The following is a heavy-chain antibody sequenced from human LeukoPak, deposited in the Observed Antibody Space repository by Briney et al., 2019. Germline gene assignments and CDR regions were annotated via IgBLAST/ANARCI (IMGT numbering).Heavy chain of an antibody. Sequence: GGSLRLSCAASGFTFSNYGMYWVRQAPGKGLEGVAFIRYDGSNKYYADSVKGRFTISRDNSKNTLYLQMNSLRAEDTAVYYCARGPSGYHNTGGQGTLVTVSS. J-gene: IGHJ4*02. D-gene: IGHD5-12*01. CDR1: GFTFSNYG. CDR2: IRYDGSNK. CDR3: ARGPSGYHNT. V-gene: IGHV3-30*02.